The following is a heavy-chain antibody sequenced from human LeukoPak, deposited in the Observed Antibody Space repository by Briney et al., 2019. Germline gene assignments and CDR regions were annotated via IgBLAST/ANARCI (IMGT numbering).Heavy chain of an antibody. V-gene: IGHV4-61*02. CDR3: ARVNSVPAATMAHYYYYMDV. CDR2: IYTSGST. D-gene: IGHD2-2*01. Sequence: KPSETLSLTCTVSGGSISSSSYYWSWIRQPAGKGLEWIGRIYTSGSTNYNPSLKSRVTMSVDTSKNQFSLKLSSVTAADTAVYYCARVNSVPAATMAHYYYYMDVWGKGTTVTISS. CDR1: GGSISSSSYY. J-gene: IGHJ6*03.